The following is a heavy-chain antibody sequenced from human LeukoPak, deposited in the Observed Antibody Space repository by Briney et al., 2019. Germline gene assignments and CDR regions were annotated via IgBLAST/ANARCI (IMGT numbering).Heavy chain of an antibody. CDR2: IYYSGNT. D-gene: IGHD3-3*01. Sequence: SETLSLTCTVSGGSISSSSYYWGWIRQPPGKGLEWIGSIYYSGNTYYNPSLKGRVTISADTSNNQFYLKLRSVTAADTAVYYCARLWSGLRPPDYWGQGTLVTVSS. J-gene: IGHJ4*02. CDR3: ARLWSGLRPPDY. CDR1: GGSISSSSYY. V-gene: IGHV4-39*01.